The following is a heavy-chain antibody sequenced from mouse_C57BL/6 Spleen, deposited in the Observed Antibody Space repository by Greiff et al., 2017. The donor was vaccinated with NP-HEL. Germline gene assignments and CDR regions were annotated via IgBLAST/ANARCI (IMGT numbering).Heavy chain of an antibody. CDR3: ARHEDWVYSNYAMDY. Sequence: VMLVESGAELVKPGASVKLSCKASGYTFTEYTIHWVKQRSGQGLEWIGWFYPGSGSIKYNEKFKDKATLTADKSSSTVYMELSRLTSEDSAVYFCARHEDWVYSNYAMDYWGQGTSVTVSS. CDR1: GYTFTEYT. D-gene: IGHD2-5*01. CDR2: FYPGSGSI. J-gene: IGHJ4*01. V-gene: IGHV1-62-2*01.